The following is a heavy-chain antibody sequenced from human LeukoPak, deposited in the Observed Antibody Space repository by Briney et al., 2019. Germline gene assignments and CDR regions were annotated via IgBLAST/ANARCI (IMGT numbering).Heavy chain of an antibody. CDR2: ISSSSSYI. CDR1: GFTFSSYS. J-gene: IGHJ6*03. CDR3: ARLGWGVPDYYYMDV. Sequence: GGSLRLSCAASGFTFSSYSMNWVRQAPGKGLEWVSSISSSSSYIYYADSVKGRFTISRDNAKNSLYLQMNSLRAEDTAVYYCARLGWGVPDYYYMDVWGKGTTVTVSS. D-gene: IGHD3-16*01. V-gene: IGHV3-21*01.